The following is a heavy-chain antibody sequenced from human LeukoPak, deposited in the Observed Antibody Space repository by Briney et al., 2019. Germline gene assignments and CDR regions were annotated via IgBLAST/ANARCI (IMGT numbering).Heavy chain of an antibody. V-gene: IGHV5-51*01. J-gene: IGHJ3*02. CDR3: ARDRVVLMVPPGGYDAFDI. Sequence: GESLKISCKISGYNFTNYWIGWVRQMPGKGLEWMGIVYPGDSDTRYSPSFRGQVTISADKSITTAYLQWSSLKASDTAMYYCARDRVVLMVPPGGYDAFDIWGQGTMVTVSS. CDR1: GYNFTNYW. CDR2: VYPGDSDT. D-gene: IGHD2-8*01.